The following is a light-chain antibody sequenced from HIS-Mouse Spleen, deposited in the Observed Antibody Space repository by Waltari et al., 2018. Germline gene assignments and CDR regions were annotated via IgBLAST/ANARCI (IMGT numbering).Light chain of an antibody. CDR1: QSISSY. CDR3: QQYNSYPLT. Sequence: DIQMTQSPSSLSASVGDRVTITCRASQSISSYLNWYHQKPGKAPKLRIYAASSLQSGVPSRFSGSGSGTDFTLTISSLQPEDFATYYCQQYNSYPLTFGGGTKVEIK. J-gene: IGKJ4*01. V-gene: IGKV1-39*01. CDR2: AAS.